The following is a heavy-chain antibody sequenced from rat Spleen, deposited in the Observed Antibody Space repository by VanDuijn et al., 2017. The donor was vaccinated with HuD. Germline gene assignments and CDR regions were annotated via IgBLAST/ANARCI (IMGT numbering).Heavy chain of an antibody. CDR3: TTGALQWDY. Sequence: EVQLVESGGGLVQPGRSLKLSCAASGFTFSNYYMAWVRQAPTKGLEWVASITNSGGSTYYRDSVKGRFTISRDNAKSTLYLQMTKLGSEDTAIYYCTTGALQWDYWGQGVMVTVSS. J-gene: IGHJ2*01. D-gene: IGHD1-1*01. CDR1: GFTFSNYY. V-gene: IGHV5-27*01. CDR2: ITNSGGST.